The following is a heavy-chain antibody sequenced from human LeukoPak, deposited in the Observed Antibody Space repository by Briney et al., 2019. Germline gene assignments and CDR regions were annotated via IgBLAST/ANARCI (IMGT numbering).Heavy chain of an antibody. CDR1: GYSFTSYW. CDR3: ARDIAVAGRNYYYYGMDV. CDR2: IYPGDSDT. J-gene: IGHJ6*02. Sequence: GESLKISCKGSGYSFTSYWISWVRQMPGKGLEWMGIIYPGDSDTRYSPSFQGQVTISADKSISTAYLQWSSLKASDTAMYYCARDIAVAGRNYYYYGMDVWGQGTTVTVSS. D-gene: IGHD6-19*01. V-gene: IGHV5-51*01.